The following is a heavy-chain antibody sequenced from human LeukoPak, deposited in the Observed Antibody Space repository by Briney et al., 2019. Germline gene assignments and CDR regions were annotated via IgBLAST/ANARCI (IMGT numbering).Heavy chain of an antibody. J-gene: IGHJ4*02. CDR1: GGSISSYY. Sequence: SETLSLTCTVSGGSISSYYWSWIRQHPGKGLEWIGYIYYSGSTYYNPSLKSRVTISVDTSKNQFSLKLSSVTAADTAVYYCARADSGSSFDYWGQGTLVTVSS. CDR2: IYYSGST. CDR3: ARADSGSSFDY. V-gene: IGHV4-59*06. D-gene: IGHD1-26*01.